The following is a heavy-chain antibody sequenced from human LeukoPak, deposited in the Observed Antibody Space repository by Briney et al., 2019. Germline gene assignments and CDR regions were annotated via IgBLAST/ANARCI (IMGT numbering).Heavy chain of an antibody. J-gene: IGHJ4*02. Sequence: PGWSLRLSCAATGFTVSSKYMSWVRQAPGKGLEWVSVIYSGGSTYYADSVKGRFTISRDNSKNTLYLQMNSLRAEDTAVYYCARDLGYCSSTSCPPRYWGQGTLVTVSS. V-gene: IGHV3-66*01. CDR2: IYSGGST. CDR3: ARDLGYCSSTSCPPRY. D-gene: IGHD2-2*01. CDR1: GFTVSSKY.